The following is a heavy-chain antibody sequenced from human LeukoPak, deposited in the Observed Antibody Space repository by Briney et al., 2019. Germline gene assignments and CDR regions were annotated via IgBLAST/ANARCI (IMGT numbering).Heavy chain of an antibody. Sequence: GGSLRLYCAASGFTFSSYAMSWVRQAPGKGLEWVSAISGSGGSTYYADSVKGRFTISRDNSKNTLYLQMNSLRAEDTAVYYCAKDVSAFWSGYYTESGYFDYWGQGTLVTVSS. J-gene: IGHJ4*02. CDR1: GFTFSSYA. D-gene: IGHD3-3*01. V-gene: IGHV3-23*01. CDR2: ISGSGGST. CDR3: AKDVSAFWSGYYTESGYFDY.